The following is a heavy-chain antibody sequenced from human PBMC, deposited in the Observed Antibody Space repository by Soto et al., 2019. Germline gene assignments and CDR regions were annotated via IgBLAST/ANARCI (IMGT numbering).Heavy chain of an antibody. V-gene: IGHV1-69*01. Sequence: QVQLVQSGAEVKKPGSSVKVSCKASGGTFSSYAISWVRQAPGQGLEWMGGIIPIFGTANYAQKFQGRFTITADESTSTASMGRSSLRSEDTVVYYCASVVQLERRPRYYYYGMDVWGQGTTVTVSS. CDR3: ASVVQLERRPRYYYYGMDV. J-gene: IGHJ6*02. CDR1: GGTFSSYA. CDR2: IIPIFGTA. D-gene: IGHD1-1*01.